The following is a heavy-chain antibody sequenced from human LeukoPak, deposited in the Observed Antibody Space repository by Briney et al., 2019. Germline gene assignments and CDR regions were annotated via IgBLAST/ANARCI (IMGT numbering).Heavy chain of an antibody. CDR2: IYYSGNT. J-gene: IGHJ6*03. V-gene: IGHV4-39*01. D-gene: IGHD6-13*01. Sequence: PSETLSLTCAVSGDSISTSNSYWGWIRRPPGKGLEWVGSIYYSGNTYYNPSLKSRVTISVDTSKNQFSLKLSSVTAADTAVYYCAEQLVHIYYYYYMDVWGKGTTVTISS. CDR1: GDSISTSNSY. CDR3: AEQLVHIYYYYYMDV.